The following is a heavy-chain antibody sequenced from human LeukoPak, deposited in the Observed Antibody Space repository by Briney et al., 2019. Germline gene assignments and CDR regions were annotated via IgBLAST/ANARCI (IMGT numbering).Heavy chain of an antibody. CDR1: GVSINTYS. Sequence: PSETLSLTCTVSGVSINTYSWSWVRQPPGKGLEWIGYMSYTGSTSYNPSPRSRVTISVDKSKNQFSLKLTSVTAADTAVYFCATDGYFEVWGRGTLVTVSS. CDR3: ATDGYFEV. CDR2: MSYTGST. J-gene: IGHJ2*01. V-gene: IGHV4-59*01.